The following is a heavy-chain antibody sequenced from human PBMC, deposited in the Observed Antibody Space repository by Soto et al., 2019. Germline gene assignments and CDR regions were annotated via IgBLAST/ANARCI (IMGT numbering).Heavy chain of an antibody. D-gene: IGHD3-3*01. J-gene: IGHJ6*02. V-gene: IGHV1-18*01. CDR2: ISAYNGNT. CDR3: ARRPYGFWSGIRTDYYYYGMDV. Sequence: QVQLVQSGAEVKKPGASVKVSCKASGYTFTSYGISWVRQAPGQGLEWMGWISAYNGNTNYAQKLQGRVTMTTDTSTSTAYMELRSLRSDDTAVYYCARRPYGFWSGIRTDYYYYGMDVWGQGTTVTVSS. CDR1: GYTFTSYG.